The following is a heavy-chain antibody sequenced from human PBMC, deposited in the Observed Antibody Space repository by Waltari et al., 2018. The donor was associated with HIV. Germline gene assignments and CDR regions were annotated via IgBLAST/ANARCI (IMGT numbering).Heavy chain of an antibody. V-gene: IGHV4-34*01. D-gene: IGHD4-17*01. Sequence: QVQLQQWGAGLVKPSETLSLTCVVYGGSFSGYYWSWIRQPPGKGLEWIGETNHSGSTNCNPSLKSRVTISVDTSKNQISLKLSSVTAADTAVYYCARGIDYGDSTGEGAPWFDPWGQGTLVTVSS. CDR2: TNHSGST. CDR3: ARGIDYGDSTGEGAPWFDP. CDR1: GGSFSGYY. J-gene: IGHJ5*02.